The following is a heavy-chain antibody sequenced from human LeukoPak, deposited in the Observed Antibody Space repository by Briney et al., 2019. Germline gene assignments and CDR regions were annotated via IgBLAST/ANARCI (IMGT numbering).Heavy chain of an antibody. J-gene: IGHJ5*02. V-gene: IGHV4-39*01. CDR1: GGSTSSSSYY. CDR3: ASRIAAAGSFDP. D-gene: IGHD6-13*01. Sequence: SETLSLTCTVSGGSTSSSSYYWGWIRQPPGKGLEWIGSIYYSGSTYYNPSLKSRVTISVDTSKNQFSLKLSSVTAADTAVYYCASRIAAAGSFDPWGQGTLVTVSS. CDR2: IYYSGST.